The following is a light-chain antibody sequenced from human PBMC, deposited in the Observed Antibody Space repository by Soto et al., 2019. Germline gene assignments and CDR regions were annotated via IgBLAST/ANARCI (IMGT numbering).Light chain of an antibody. CDR3: LQDYNYPRT. CDR1: QGIRND. CDR2: AAS. Sequence: AIQMTQSPSSLSASVGDRVTITCRASQGIRNDLFWYQQKPGKAPKLLIYAASNLQSGVPSRFSGSGSGTDFTRTISSLQPEDFATYYCLQDYNYPRTFGQGTTLEI. V-gene: IGKV1-6*01. J-gene: IGKJ2*02.